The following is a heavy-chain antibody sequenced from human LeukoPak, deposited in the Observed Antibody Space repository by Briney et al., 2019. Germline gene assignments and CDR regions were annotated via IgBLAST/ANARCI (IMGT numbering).Heavy chain of an antibody. V-gene: IGHV3-23*01. CDR1: GFTFSNNA. CDR3: SGHGSNSY. CDR2: IRSDGTT. D-gene: IGHD6-13*01. Sequence: GGSLRLSCAASGFTFSNNALSWFRQAPGKGLEWVSDIRSDGTTPYAESVKGRFTISRDNSKNTLYLQMNRLRAGDTALYYASGHGSNSYWGRGTLVTVSS. J-gene: IGHJ4*02.